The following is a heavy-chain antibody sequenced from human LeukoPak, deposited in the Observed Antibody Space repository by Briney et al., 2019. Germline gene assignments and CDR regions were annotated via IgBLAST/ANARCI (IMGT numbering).Heavy chain of an antibody. V-gene: IGHV3-53*01. CDR3: ARGWGGWYLDY. Sequence: GGSLRLSCAASGFTVSSNYMSWVRQAPGKGLEWVSVIYSGGSTYYADSVKGRFTISRDNSKNTLYLRMNSLRAEDTAVYYCARGWGGWYLDYWGQGTLVTVSS. CDR1: GFTVSSNY. D-gene: IGHD6-19*01. J-gene: IGHJ4*02. CDR2: IYSGGST.